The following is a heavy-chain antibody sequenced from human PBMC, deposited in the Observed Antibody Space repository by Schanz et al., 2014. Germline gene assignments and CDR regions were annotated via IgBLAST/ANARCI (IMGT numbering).Heavy chain of an antibody. Sequence: QVQLVQSGAEVKKPGVSVKVSCKASGYTFTTYYIHWVRQAPGQGLEWMGKINPSSGTTRIAQNYQGRLTVTRDASTSTVNKELSSLRSEDTAVYYCARRGFFDSTNFDSWGQGTLVTVSS. CDR1: GYTFTTYY. V-gene: IGHV1-46*03. CDR2: INPSSGTT. J-gene: IGHJ4*02. CDR3: ARRGFFDSTNFDS. D-gene: IGHD2-2*01.